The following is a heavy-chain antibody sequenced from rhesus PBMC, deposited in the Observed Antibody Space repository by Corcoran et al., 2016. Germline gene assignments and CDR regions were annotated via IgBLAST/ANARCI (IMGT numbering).Heavy chain of an antibody. CDR3: ARLQGNRFDV. CDR2: IRKPIGSNT. V-gene: IGHV3-37*01. CDR1: GFTFSDCW. J-gene: IGHJ5-1*01. Sequence: EVQLVESGGGLVQPGGSLRLSCVASGFTFSDCWMAWVRQATGKGLEWVSSIRKPIGSNTYYLDPVKGRFAISRDNAKNTLYLHMNSLRAEDTAVYYCARLQGNRFDVWGPGVLVTVSS.